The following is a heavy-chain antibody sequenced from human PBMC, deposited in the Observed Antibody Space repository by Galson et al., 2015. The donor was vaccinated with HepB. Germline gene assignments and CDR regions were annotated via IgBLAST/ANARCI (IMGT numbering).Heavy chain of an antibody. CDR3: ARERTGYSSGWYSTSFDY. Sequence: CAISGDSVSSNSAAWNWIRQSPSRGLEWLGRTYYRSKWYNDYAVSVKSRTTINPDTSKNQFSLQLNSVTPEDTAVYYCARERTGYSSGWYSTSFDYWGQGTLVTVSS. CDR2: TYYRSKWYN. CDR1: GDSVSSNSAA. V-gene: IGHV6-1*01. D-gene: IGHD6-19*01. J-gene: IGHJ4*02.